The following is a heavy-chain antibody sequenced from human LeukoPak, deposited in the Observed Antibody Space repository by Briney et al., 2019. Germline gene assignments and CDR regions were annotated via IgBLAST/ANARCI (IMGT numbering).Heavy chain of an antibody. J-gene: IGHJ4*02. CDR1: GFTLSSYW. D-gene: IGHD6-19*01. Sequence: PGGSLRLSCAASGFTLSSYWMHWVRQAPGKGLVWVSRINSDGSSTSYADSVKGRFTISRDNAKNTLYLQMNSLRAEDTAVYYCARASVAGTLIGYWGQGTLVTVSS. CDR3: ARASVAGTLIGY. V-gene: IGHV3-74*01. CDR2: INSDGSST.